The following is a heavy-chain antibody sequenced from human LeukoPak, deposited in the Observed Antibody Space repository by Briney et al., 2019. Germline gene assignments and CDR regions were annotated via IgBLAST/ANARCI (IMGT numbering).Heavy chain of an antibody. Sequence: PGGSLRLSCAASGFTFSSYGMHWVRQAPGKGLEWVAFIRYDGSNKYYADSVKGRFTISRDNAKNSLYLQMNSLRAEDTALYYCAKAGIAVASDLTADYWGQGTLVTVSS. D-gene: IGHD6-19*01. CDR1: GFTFSSYG. CDR3: AKAGIAVASDLTADY. CDR2: IRYDGSNK. V-gene: IGHV3-30*02. J-gene: IGHJ4*02.